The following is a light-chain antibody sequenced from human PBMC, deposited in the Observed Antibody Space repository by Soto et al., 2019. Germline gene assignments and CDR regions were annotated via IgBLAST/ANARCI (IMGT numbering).Light chain of an antibody. V-gene: IGKV3-20*01. CDR1: QSVNSRY. Sequence: EIVLTQFPGTLSLSPGDRATLSCRASQSVNSRYLAWYQQKPGQAPRLVMHGASSRATGIPDRFSGSGSGTDFTLTINRLEAEDFALYFCQQYGSSPRTFGQGTKVEIK. J-gene: IGKJ1*01. CDR3: QQYGSSPRT. CDR2: GAS.